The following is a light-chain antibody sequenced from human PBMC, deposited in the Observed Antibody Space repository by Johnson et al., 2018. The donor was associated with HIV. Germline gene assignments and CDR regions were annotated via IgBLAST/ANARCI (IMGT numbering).Light chain of an antibody. CDR1: SSNIGNNY. Sequence: QSVLTQPPSVSAAPGQKVTISCSGSSSNIGNNYVSWYQQLPGTAPKLLIYENNKRPSGIPDRFSGYKSGTSATLGITGLQTGDEADYYCGTWDSSLSVIYVFGTGTKVTVL. CDR3: GTWDSSLSVIYV. CDR2: ENN. J-gene: IGLJ1*01. V-gene: IGLV1-51*02.